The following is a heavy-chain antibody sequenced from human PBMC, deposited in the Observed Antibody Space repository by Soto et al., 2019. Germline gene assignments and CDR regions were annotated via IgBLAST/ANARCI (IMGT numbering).Heavy chain of an antibody. J-gene: IGHJ4*02. V-gene: IGHV4-59*08. CDR1: GGSISSYY. CDR3: ARRAYSSGFYYFDY. CDR2: IYYSGST. Sequence: QVQLQESGPGLVKPSETLSLTCTVSGGSISSYYWSWIRQPPGKGLECIGYIYYSGSTNNNPPLRSRVTISLDMSKNQFSLKLSSVTAADTAVYFCARRAYSSGFYYFDYWGQGTLVTVSS. D-gene: IGHD6-19*01.